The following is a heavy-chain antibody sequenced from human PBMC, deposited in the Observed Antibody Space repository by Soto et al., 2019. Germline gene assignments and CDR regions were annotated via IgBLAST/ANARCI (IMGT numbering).Heavy chain of an antibody. D-gene: IGHD3-22*01. V-gene: IGHV1-3*01. CDR2: ISNAGSGSI. CDR1: GYPFPSFE. CDR3: ARESDHYQDFFQN. J-gene: IGHJ4*02. Sequence: QVRLVQSGAEVKKPGASVKVSCKTSGYPFPSFEIHWIRQAPGQRPEWMGGISNAGSGSIKYSQRFQDRLTISGDKRATTVYMTLSSLTSEDTAIYYCARESDHYQDFFQNWGQGSLVTVSA.